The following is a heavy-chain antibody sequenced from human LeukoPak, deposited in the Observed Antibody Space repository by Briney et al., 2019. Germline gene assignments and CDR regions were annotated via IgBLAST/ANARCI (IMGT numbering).Heavy chain of an antibody. V-gene: IGHV4-4*02. CDR2: IHHSGST. Sequence: PSGTLSLTCAVSGGSISSSNWWSWVRQPPGKGLEWIGEIHHSGSTNYNPSLRSRVTISVDKSKNQFSLKLSSVTAADTAVYYCARAPRHSIAAAGGSIDYWGQGTLVTVSS. CDR3: ARAPRHSIAAAGGSIDY. J-gene: IGHJ4*02. CDR1: GGSISSSNW. D-gene: IGHD6-13*01.